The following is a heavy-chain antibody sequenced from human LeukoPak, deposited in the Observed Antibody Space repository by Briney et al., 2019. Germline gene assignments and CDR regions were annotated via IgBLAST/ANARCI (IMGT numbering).Heavy chain of an antibody. CDR3: AKDHQYDFDY. CDR2: IGAYNGNT. Sequence: ASVNLSCKASGYTFSSNGISCVRQAPGQGLEWMGWIGAYNGNTNYAQNFQGRVTMTTDTSTSTAYMELRTLRSDDTAVYYCAKDHQYDFDYWGQGTLVTVSS. V-gene: IGHV1-18*01. D-gene: IGHD2-8*01. J-gene: IGHJ4*02. CDR1: GYTFSSNG.